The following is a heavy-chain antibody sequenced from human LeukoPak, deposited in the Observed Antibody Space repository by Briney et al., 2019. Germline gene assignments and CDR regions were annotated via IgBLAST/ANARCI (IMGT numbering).Heavy chain of an antibody. Sequence: ASVKVSCKASGYTFTGYYIHWVRQAPGQGLDWMGRINPNNGGTNYAQKFQGRVTMTRDMSMSTAYMELSRLRSDDTAVYYCAGGGSSGYSEMDVWGQGTTVTVSS. V-gene: IGHV1-2*06. CDR2: INPNNGGT. D-gene: IGHD3-22*01. J-gene: IGHJ6*02. CDR1: GYTFTGYY. CDR3: AGGGSSGYSEMDV.